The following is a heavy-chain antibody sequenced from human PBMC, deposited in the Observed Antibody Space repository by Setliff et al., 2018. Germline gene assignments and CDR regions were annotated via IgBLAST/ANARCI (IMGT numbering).Heavy chain of an antibody. CDR2: IYHSGST. CDR3: ARTDDYYNFYAY. V-gene: IGHV4-38-2*01. J-gene: IGHJ4*02. CDR1: GYSISSGYY. D-gene: IGHD3-3*01. Sequence: SETLSLTCAVSGYSISSGYYWGWIRQPPGKGLEWIGSIYHSGSTYYNPSLKSRVTMSVDTSKNQFSLKLSSVTAADTAVYYCARTDDYYNFYAYWGQGTLVTVSS.